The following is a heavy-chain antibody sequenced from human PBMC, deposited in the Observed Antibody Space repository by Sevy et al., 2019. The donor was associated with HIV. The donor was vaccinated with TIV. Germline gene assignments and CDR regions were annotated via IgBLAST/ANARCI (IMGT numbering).Heavy chain of an antibody. CDR3: ARDWPAMVRGVIIAPAGPGYFDL. CDR1: GFTFSSYS. D-gene: IGHD3-10*01. Sequence: GGSLRLSCAASGFTFSSYSMNWVRQAPGKGLEWVSSISSSSSYIYYADSVKGRFTISRDNAKNSLYLQMNSLRAEDTVVYYCARDWPAMVRGVIIAPAGPGYFDLWGRGTLVTVSS. V-gene: IGHV3-21*01. J-gene: IGHJ2*01. CDR2: ISSSSSYI.